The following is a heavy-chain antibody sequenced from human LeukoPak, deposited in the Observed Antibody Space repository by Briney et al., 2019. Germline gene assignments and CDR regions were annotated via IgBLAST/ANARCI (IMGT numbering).Heavy chain of an antibody. Sequence: GASVKVSCKASGGTFSSYAISWVRQAPGQGLEWMGRIIPILGIANYAQKFQGRVTITADKSTSTAYMELSSLRSEDTAVYYCARQAARPNNWFDPWGQGTLVTVSS. V-gene: IGHV1-69*04. CDR3: ARQAARPNNWFDP. J-gene: IGHJ5*02. CDR2: IIPILGIA. CDR1: GGTFSSYA. D-gene: IGHD6-13*01.